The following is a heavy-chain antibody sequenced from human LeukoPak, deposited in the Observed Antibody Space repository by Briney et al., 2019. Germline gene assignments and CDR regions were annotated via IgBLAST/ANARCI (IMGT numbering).Heavy chain of an antibody. V-gene: IGHV3-30*18. CDR1: GFTFSNYD. Sequence: GGSLRLSCAASGFTFSNYDMHWVRQAPGKGLEWVAVISYDGSNKYYADSVKGRFTISRDNSKNTLYLQMNSLRAEDTAVYYCAKDKGPASPAADYYYYGMDVWGQGTTVTVSS. J-gene: IGHJ6*02. D-gene: IGHD6-13*01. CDR3: AKDKGPASPAADYYYYGMDV. CDR2: ISYDGSNK.